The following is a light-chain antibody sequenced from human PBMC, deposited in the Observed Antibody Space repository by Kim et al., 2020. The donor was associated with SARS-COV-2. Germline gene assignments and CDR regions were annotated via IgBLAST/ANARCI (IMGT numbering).Light chain of an antibody. Sequence: DFQMTQSPSSLSASVGDRVTITCRASQDISNFLAWYQQKPGKVPKLLIYATSTLQSGVPSRFSGGGSGTHFTLTISGLQPEYVATYYCQKFSGPPLTFGGGTKVDIK. J-gene: IGKJ4*01. CDR2: ATS. CDR1: QDISNF. CDR3: QKFSGPPLT. V-gene: IGKV1-27*01.